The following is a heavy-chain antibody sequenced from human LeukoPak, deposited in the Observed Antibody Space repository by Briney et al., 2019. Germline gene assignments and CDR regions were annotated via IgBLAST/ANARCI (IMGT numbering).Heavy chain of an antibody. CDR1: GFTFSSYA. CDR2: ISSNGGST. D-gene: IGHD2-2*01. Sequence: PGGSLRLSCAASGFTFSSYAMHWVRQAPGKGLEYVSAISSNGGSTYYANSVKGRFTISRDNSKNTLYLQMGSLRAEDMAVYYCARDRSRVVVPAALYWYFDLWGRGTLVTVSS. J-gene: IGHJ2*01. CDR3: ARDRSRVVVPAALYWYFDL. V-gene: IGHV3-64*01.